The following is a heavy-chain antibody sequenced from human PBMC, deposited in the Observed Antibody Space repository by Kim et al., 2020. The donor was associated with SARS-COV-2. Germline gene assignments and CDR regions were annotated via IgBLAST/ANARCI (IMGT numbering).Heavy chain of an antibody. V-gene: IGHV3-64D*09. Sequence: GGSLRLSCSASGFTFSSYAMHWVRQAPGKGLEYVSAISSNGGSTYYADSVKGRFTISRDNSKNTLYLQMSSLRAEDTAVYYCVKDPHGRGGSYSDEAFDIWGQGTMVTVSS. D-gene: IGHD1-26*01. CDR1: GFTFSSYA. J-gene: IGHJ3*02. CDR2: ISSNGGST. CDR3: VKDPHGRGGSYSDEAFDI.